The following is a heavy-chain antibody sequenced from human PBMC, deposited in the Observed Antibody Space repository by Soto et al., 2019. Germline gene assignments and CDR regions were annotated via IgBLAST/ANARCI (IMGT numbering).Heavy chain of an antibody. CDR1: GNSISSYW. CDR3: ARSDYYFDP. CDR2: IYPGDSDT. V-gene: IGHV5-51*01. J-gene: IGHJ4*01. Sequence: GESLKISCKGSGNSISSYWIGYVCQMPWKGLEWMVIIYPGDSDTRYSPSFQGQVTFSADKSISTAYLQWSSLKASDTAMYYCARSDYYFDPWGQGTLVTVSS.